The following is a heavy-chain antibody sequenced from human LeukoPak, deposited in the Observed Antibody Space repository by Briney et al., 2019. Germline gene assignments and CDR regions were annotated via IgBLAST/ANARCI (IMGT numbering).Heavy chain of an antibody. J-gene: IGHJ4*02. CDR3: ATYGRVTTVTTLDY. Sequence: ASVKVSCKVSGYTLTELSMHWVRQAPGKGLEWMGGFDPEDGETIYAQKFQGRVTMTEDTSTDTAYMELSSLRSEDTAVYYCATYGRVTTVTTLDYWGQGTLVTVSS. V-gene: IGHV1-24*01. CDR2: FDPEDGET. D-gene: IGHD4-17*01. CDR1: GYTLTELS.